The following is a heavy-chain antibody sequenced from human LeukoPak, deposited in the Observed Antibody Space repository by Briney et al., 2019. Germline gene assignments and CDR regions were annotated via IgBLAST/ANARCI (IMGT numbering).Heavy chain of an antibody. CDR2: IDPSDSYT. Sequence: GESLQISCKGYGYSVTSYWIIWVRQMPGKGLVWMGRIDPSDSYTNYSPSLQGHVTISADKSISAAYLQWSNLKASDTAMYYCARARGDHYSFDYWGQGTLVTVSS. CDR1: GYSVTSYW. D-gene: IGHD3-10*01. CDR3: ARARGDHYSFDY. J-gene: IGHJ4*02. V-gene: IGHV5-10-1*01.